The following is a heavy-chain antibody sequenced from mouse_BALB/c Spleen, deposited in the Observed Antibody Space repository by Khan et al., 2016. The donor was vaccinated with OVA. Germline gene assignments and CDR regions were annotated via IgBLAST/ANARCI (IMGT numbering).Heavy chain of an antibody. CDR2: ISSGGSYT. D-gene: IGHD1-1*01. V-gene: IGHV5-9-3*01. CDR3: ARTPGYYGSNYFDY. CDR1: GFTFSNYG. J-gene: IGHJ2*01. Sequence: EVELVESGGGLVKPGGSLKFSCAASGFTFSNYGMSWVRQTPEKRLEWVATISSGGSYTYYSDSVKGRFTISRDNANNTLYLKMSSLRSEDTAMYYCARTPGYYGSNYFDYWGQGTTLTVSS.